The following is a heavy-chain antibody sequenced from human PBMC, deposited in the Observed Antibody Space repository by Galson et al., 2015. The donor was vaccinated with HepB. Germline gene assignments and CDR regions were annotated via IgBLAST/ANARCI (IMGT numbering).Heavy chain of an antibody. J-gene: IGHJ4*02. Sequence: SLRLSCAASGFTFSSYAMHWVRQAPGKGLEWVAVISYDGSNKYYADSVKGRFTISRDNSKNTLYLQMNSLRAEDTAVYYCARAHFGGRGYSYGYVGYWGQGTLVTVSS. D-gene: IGHD5-18*01. CDR3: ARAHFGGRGYSYGYVGY. V-gene: IGHV3-30*04. CDR2: ISYDGSNK. CDR1: GFTFSSYA.